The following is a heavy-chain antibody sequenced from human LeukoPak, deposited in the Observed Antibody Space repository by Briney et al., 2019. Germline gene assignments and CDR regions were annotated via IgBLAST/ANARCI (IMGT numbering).Heavy chain of an antibody. Sequence: ASVKVSCKASGYTFTSYGISWVRQAPGQGLEWMGWISAYNGNTNYAQKLQGRVTMTTDTSTSTAYMELRSLRSDDTAVYYCARTPTGSYYDILTGYSLVFDYWGQGTLVTVSS. CDR3: ARTPTGSYYDILTGYSLVFDY. V-gene: IGHV1-18*01. CDR1: GYTFTSYG. CDR2: ISAYNGNT. J-gene: IGHJ4*02. D-gene: IGHD3-9*01.